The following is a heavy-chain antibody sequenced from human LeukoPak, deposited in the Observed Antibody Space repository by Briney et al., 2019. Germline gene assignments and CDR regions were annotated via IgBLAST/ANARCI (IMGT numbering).Heavy chain of an antibody. J-gene: IGHJ4*02. CDR1: GGSFSGYY. CDR3: ARGSPDYYDSSGYSDY. D-gene: IGHD3-22*01. CDR2: INHSGST. Sequence: SETLSLTCAVYGGSFSGYYWSWIRQPPGKGLEWIGEINHSGSTNYNPSLKSRVTISVDTSKNQFSLKLSSVTAADTAVYYCARGSPDYYDSSGYSDYWGQGTLVTVSS. V-gene: IGHV4-34*01.